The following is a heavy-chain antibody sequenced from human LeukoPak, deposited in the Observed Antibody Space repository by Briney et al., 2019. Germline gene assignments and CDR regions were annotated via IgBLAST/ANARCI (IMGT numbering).Heavy chain of an antibody. CDR2: IYYSGIT. V-gene: IGHV4-59*01. CDR1: VGSINDDY. CDR3: ARSVTSGFFDY. D-gene: IGHD1-26*01. J-gene: IGHJ4*02. Sequence: SETLSLACTVSVGSINDDYWGWIRQSPEKGLEWIGYIYYSGITNYNPSLKSRVTISVDRAKNQFSLKVRSVTAADTAVYYCARSVTSGFFDYWGQGTPVTVSS.